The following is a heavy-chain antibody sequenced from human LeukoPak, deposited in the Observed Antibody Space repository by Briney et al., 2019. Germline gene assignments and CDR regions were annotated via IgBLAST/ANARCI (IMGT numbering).Heavy chain of an antibody. CDR1: GYTFTSYD. CDR2: MNPNRGDT. CDR3: VRSFPRYIAVASTGGGS. D-gene: IGHD6-19*01. Sequence: GASVKVSCKASGYTFTSYDIHWVRQATGQGLEWMGRMNPNRGDTDYAQKFQGRVTMTRDTSISTAYMELSSLRSEDTALYYCVRSFPRYIAVASTGGGSWGQGTLVTVSS. V-gene: IGHV1-8*01. J-gene: IGHJ5*02.